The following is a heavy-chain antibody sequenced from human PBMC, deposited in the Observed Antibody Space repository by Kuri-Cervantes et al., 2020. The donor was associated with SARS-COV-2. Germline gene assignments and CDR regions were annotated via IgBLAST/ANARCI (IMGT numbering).Heavy chain of an antibody. CDR2: IYYSGST. J-gene: IGHJ4*02. D-gene: IGHD3-22*01. V-gene: IGHV4-61*01. CDR1: GGSVSSGSYY. Sequence: SETLSLTCTVSGGSVSSGSYYWSWIRQPPGKGLEWIGYIYYSGSTNYNPSLKSRVTISVDTSKNQFALKLSSVTAADTAVYLCAREEYYYDSGGAVYFDYWGQGILVTVSS. CDR3: AREEYYYDSGGAVYFDY.